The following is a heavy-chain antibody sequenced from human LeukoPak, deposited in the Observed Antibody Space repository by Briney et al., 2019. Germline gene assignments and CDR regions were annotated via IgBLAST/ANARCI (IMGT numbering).Heavy chain of an antibody. CDR3: ATGITSDNYRYFDL. CDR2: FDPEAGET. Sequence: ASVKVSCTVSGYILSKLSMHWVRLAPGKGLEWMGGFDPEAGETVYAQKFQARVTMTEETSTDTAYLDLSSLRSEDTAVYYCATGITSDNYRYFDLWGHGPPVTVSS. J-gene: IGHJ2*01. D-gene: IGHD5-18*01. CDR1: GYILSKLS. V-gene: IGHV1-24*01.